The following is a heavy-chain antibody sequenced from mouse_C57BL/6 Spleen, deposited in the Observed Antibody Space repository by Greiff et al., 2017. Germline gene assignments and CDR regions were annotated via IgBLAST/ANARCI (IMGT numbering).Heavy chain of an antibody. CDR3: AKVYDYDDWFAY. Sequence: EVQRVESGGGLVKPGGSLKLSCAASGFTFSDYGMHWVRQAPEKGLEWVAYISSGSSTIYYADTVKGRFTISRDNAKNTLFLQMTSLRSEDTAMYYCAKVYDYDDWFAYWGQGTLVTVSA. CDR2: ISSGSSTI. D-gene: IGHD2-4*01. CDR1: GFTFSDYG. J-gene: IGHJ3*01. V-gene: IGHV5-17*01.